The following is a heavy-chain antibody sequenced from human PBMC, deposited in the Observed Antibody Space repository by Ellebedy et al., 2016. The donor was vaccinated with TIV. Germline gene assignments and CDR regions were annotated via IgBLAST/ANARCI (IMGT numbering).Heavy chain of an antibody. CDR3: ARDDHIVGYYYGMDV. J-gene: IGHJ6*02. D-gene: IGHD2-21*01. V-gene: IGHV1-69*13. CDR1: GYTFITYG. CDR2: IIPVLGTP. Sequence: SVKVSCKASGYTFITYGISWVRQAPGQGLEWMGGIIPVLGTPNYARKFQGRVTITADASTRTVYMELSSLRSEDTAVYYCARDDHIVGYYYGMDVWGQGTTVTVSS.